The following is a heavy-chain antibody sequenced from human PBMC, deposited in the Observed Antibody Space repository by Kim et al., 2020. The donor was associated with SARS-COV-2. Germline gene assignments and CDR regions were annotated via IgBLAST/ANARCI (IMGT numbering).Heavy chain of an antibody. J-gene: IGHJ4*02. CDR3: ARRQWPQYYFDY. D-gene: IGHD6-19*01. V-gene: IGHV4-39*01. CDR1: GGSISSSSYY. Sequence: SETLSLTCTVSGGSISSSSYYWGWIRQPPGKGLEWIGSIYYSGSTYYNPSLKSRVTISVDTSKNQFSLKLSSVTAADTAVYYCARRQWPQYYFDYWGQGTLVTVSS. CDR2: IYYSGST.